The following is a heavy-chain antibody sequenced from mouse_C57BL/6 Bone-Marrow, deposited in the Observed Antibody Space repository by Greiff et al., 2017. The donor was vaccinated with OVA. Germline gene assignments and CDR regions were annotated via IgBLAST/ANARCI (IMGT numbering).Heavy chain of an antibody. CDR2: IDPENGDT. V-gene: IGHV14-4*01. J-gene: IGHJ1*03. D-gene: IGHD1-1*02. CDR3: TTSGWYWYFDV. Sequence: EVQLQQSGAELVRPGASVKLSCTASGFNIKDDYMHWVKQRPEQGLEWIGWIDPENGDTEYASKFQGKGTITADTSSNTAYLQLSSLTSEDTAVYYCTTSGWYWYFDVWGTGTTVTVSS. CDR1: GFNIKDDY.